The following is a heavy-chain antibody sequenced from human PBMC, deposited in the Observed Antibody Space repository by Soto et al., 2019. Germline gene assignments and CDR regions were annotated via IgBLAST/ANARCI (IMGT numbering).Heavy chain of an antibody. J-gene: IGHJ4*02. CDR1: GFSLSTSGVG. D-gene: IGHD3-10*01. CDR2: IYWDDDK. CDR3: AHSPSHYYGLDFDY. V-gene: IGHV2-5*02. Sequence: QITLKESGPTLVKPTQTLTLTCTFSGFSLSTSGVGVGWIRQPPGKALEWLALIYWDDDKRYSPSLKSRLTTTKDPSKNQVVLTMTNMDPVDTATYYCAHSPSHYYGLDFDYWGQGTLVTVSS.